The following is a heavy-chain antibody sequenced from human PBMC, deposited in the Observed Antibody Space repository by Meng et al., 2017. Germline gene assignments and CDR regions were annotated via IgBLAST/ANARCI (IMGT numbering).Heavy chain of an antibody. CDR1: GVTFSDYY. CDR3: ARDRSSSAIIPIGY. Sequence: LVEAGGGLVKLGGSLRLFCAASGVTFSDYYMRWSRQAQGTGMEWVSYMSSSGSTIYYEDSVKGRFTISRDNAKNSLYLQMNSLRAEDTAVYYCARDRSSSAIIPIGYWGQGTLVTVSS. V-gene: IGHV3-11*01. D-gene: IGHD6-25*01. CDR2: MSSSGSTI. J-gene: IGHJ4*02.